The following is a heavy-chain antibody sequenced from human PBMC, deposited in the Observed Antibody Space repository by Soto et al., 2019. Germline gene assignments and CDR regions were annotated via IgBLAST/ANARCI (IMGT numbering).Heavy chain of an antibody. CDR2: IYYSGNT. Sequence: TLAIPCSDSVGSLRSCYYYWSLTRQPPGTGLEWIGNIYYSGNTYYNPSLKSRLIISIDTSKNQFSLKVGSVTAADTAVYYCAGASLYVMAGWGKRTTVTLSS. CDR3: AGASLYVMAG. D-gene: IGHD3-16*01. CDR1: VGSLRSCYYY. J-gene: IGHJ6*04. V-gene: IGHV4-30-4*01.